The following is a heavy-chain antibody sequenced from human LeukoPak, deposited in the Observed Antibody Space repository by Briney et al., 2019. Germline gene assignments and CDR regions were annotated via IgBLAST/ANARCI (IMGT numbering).Heavy chain of an antibody. V-gene: IGHV1-2*02. D-gene: IGHD6-13*01. CDR2: LNPNSGGT. CDR3: ARGELAAAIDY. CDR1: GYTFTGYY. J-gene: IGHJ4*02. Sequence: ASVKVSCKASGYTFTGYYMHWVRPAPGQGRAWMGWLNPNSGGTNYAQKFQGRVTMTRDASISTAYMELSRLRSDDTAVYYCARGELAAAIDYWGQGTLVTVSS.